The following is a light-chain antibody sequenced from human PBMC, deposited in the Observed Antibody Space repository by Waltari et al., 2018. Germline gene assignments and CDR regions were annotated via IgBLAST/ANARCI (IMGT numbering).Light chain of an antibody. V-gene: IGLV2-14*01. Sequence: QSALTQPASVSGSPGQSITISCTGTSSDDGGYKYVSWYQQHPGKAPKVMIYDVSKRPSGVSDRFSGSNSGNTVSLTISGLQAEDEADYYCSSYTSSNTWVFGGGTKLTVL. J-gene: IGLJ3*02. CDR1: SSDDGGYKY. CDR2: DVS. CDR3: SSYTSSNTWV.